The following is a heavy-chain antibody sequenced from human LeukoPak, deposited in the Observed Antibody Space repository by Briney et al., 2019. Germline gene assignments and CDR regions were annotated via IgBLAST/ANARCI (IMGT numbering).Heavy chain of an antibody. CDR3: AKGSGQPLSGTHPFDY. CDR1: GFTFSSYG. V-gene: IGHV3-30*18. Sequence: GRSLRLSCAASGFTFSSYGMHWVRQAPGKGLEWVAVISYDGSNKYYADSVKGRFTISRDNSKNTLYLQMNSLRAEDTAVYYCAKGSGQPLSGTHPFDYWGQGTLVTVSP. D-gene: IGHD5-18*01. CDR2: ISYDGSNK. J-gene: IGHJ4*02.